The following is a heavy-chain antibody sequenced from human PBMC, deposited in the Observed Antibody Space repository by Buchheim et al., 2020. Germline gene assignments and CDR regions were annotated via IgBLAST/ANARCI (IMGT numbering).Heavy chain of an antibody. D-gene: IGHD1-26*01. V-gene: IGHV3-74*01. CDR3: ARGRGVGTSDY. Sequence: EVHLVESGGGLVQPGGSLRLSCAASGFIFSSYWMNWVRQAPGKGLVWISRINSDGSSTTYADSVKGRFTISRDSAENPLYFQMNCLRADDTAVYYCARGRGVGTSDYWGQGTL. CDR2: INSDGSST. J-gene: IGHJ4*02. CDR1: GFIFSSYW.